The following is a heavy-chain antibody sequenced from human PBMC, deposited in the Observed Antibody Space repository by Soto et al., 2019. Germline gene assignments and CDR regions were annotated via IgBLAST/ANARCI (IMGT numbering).Heavy chain of an antibody. CDR1: GYTFTSYS. CDR3: ARDVMSDY. D-gene: IGHD2-8*01. Sequence: QVQLVQSGAEEKKPGASVKVSCKASGYTFTSYSMHWVRQAPGQRLEWRGWINAGNGNTKYSQKFQGRGTITRDTSASTSYMELSSLRAEDTAVYYCARDVMSDYWGQGTLVTVSS. J-gene: IGHJ4*02. V-gene: IGHV1-3*05. CDR2: INAGNGNT.